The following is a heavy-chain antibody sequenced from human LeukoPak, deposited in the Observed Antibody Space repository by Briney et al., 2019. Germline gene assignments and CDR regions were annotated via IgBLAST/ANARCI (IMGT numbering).Heavy chain of an antibody. CDR1: GFTFSTYW. J-gene: IGHJ4*02. Sequence: PGGSLRLSCAVSGFTFSTYWMGWVRQAPGKGLEWVANIKFDGNEMYYVDSVKGRFTISRDNAKDSLYLHMNSLRVEDTAVYYCAKVGKRTGPYDSGGFDSWGQGTLVTVSS. CDR3: AKVGKRTGPYDSGGFDS. D-gene: IGHD3-10*01. CDR2: IKFDGNEM. V-gene: IGHV3-7*01.